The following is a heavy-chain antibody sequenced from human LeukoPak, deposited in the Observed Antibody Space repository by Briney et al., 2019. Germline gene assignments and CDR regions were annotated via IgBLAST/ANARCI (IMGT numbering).Heavy chain of an antibody. CDR1: GDSVSSNSVT. J-gene: IGHJ5*02. D-gene: IGHD2-2*01. CDR2: TYYRSTWYN. Sequence: SQTLSLTCAISGDSVSSNSVTWNCIRQSPSRGLEWLGRTYYRSTWYNDYAVSVRGRITVNPDTSKNQFSLHLNSVTPEDTAVYYCARRLTQYDCFDPWGQGILVTVSS. CDR3: ARRLTQYDCFDP. V-gene: IGHV6-1*01.